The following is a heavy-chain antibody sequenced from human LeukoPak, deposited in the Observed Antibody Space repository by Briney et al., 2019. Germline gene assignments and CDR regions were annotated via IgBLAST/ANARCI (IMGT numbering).Heavy chain of an antibody. J-gene: IGHJ4*02. CDR1: GFTFSSSA. CDR3: AREDGYCSGGNCYSYFDS. V-gene: IGHV3-23*01. CDR2: VNSDGAHT. Sequence: GGSLRLSCAASGFTFSSSAMSWVRQAPGKGLEWISSVNSDGAHTYYADSVKGRFTIARDNSKSTLYLQMYSLRAEDTAVYFCAREDGYCSGGNCYSYFDSWGQGTLVTVSS. D-gene: IGHD2-15*01.